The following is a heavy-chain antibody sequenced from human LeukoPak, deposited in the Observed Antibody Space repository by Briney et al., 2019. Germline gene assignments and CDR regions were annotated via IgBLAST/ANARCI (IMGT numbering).Heavy chain of an antibody. CDR2: ISWNSGSI. J-gene: IGHJ4*02. CDR3: AKARSGVGFDY. V-gene: IGHV3-9*01. Sequence: GGSLRLSCAASGFTFSSYAMHWVRQAPGKGLEWVSGISWNSGSIGYADSVKGRFTISRDNAKNSLYLQMNSLRAEDTALYYCAKARSGVGFDYWGQGTLVTVSS. D-gene: IGHD3-3*01. CDR1: GFTFSSYA.